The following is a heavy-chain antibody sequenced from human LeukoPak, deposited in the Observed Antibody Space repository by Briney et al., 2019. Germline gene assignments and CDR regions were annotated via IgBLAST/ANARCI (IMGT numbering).Heavy chain of an antibody. CDR1: GGSFSGYY. CDR3: ARRGEYIVGP. Sequence: SETLSLTCAVYGGSFSGYYWSWIRQPPGKGLEWIGEINHSGSTNYNPSLKSRVTISVDTSKNQFSLKLSSVTAADTAVYYCARRGEYIVGPWGQGTLVTVSS. V-gene: IGHV4-34*01. D-gene: IGHD2-21*01. CDR2: INHSGST. J-gene: IGHJ5*02.